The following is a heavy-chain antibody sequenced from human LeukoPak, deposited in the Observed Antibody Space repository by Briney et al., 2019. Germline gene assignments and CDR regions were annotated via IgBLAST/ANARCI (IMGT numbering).Heavy chain of an antibody. CDR2: IHYSGST. J-gene: IGHJ4*02. Sequence: SETLSLTCTVSGGSISSGDYYWSWIRQPPGKGLEWIGYIHYSGSTYYNPSLKSRVTISVDTSKNQLSLKLSSVTAADTAVYYCARELSVVVPAATFDYFDYWGQGTLVTVSS. CDR1: GGSISSGDYY. CDR3: ARELSVVVPAATFDYFDY. V-gene: IGHV4-30-4*08. D-gene: IGHD2-2*01.